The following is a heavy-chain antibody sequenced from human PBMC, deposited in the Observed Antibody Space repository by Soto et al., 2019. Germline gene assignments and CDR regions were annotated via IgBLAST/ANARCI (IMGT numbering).Heavy chain of an antibody. J-gene: IGHJ4*02. CDR1: GYIFTNYW. D-gene: IGHD2-15*01. CDR3: VRQGLNRMSPIPATSAY. Sequence: LGESLKISCKGSGYIFTNYWIAWVRQMPGKGLEWMGNIHPGDSDTRYTPSSHGQVTISVDRSNSTAYLQWSSLEASDTAIYYCVRQGLNRMSPIPATSAYWGQGTQVTVSS. V-gene: IGHV5-51*01. CDR2: IHPGDSDT.